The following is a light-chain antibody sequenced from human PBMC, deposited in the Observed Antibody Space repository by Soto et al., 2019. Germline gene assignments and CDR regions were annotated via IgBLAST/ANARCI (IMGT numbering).Light chain of an antibody. J-gene: IGKJ2*01. CDR3: QQYNNWQYT. CDR2: GES. V-gene: IGKV3-15*01. Sequence: EIVMTQSPATLSVSPGERATLSCRASQSVSSNLAWYQQKPGQAPRLLIYGESTRATGIPARFSGSGSGTEFTLTISSLQSEDFAVYYCQQYNNWQYTFGQGTKLEIK. CDR1: QSVSSN.